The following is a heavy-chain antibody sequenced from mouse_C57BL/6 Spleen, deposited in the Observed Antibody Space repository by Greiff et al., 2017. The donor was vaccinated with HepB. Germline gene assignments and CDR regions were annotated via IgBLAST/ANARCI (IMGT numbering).Heavy chain of an antibody. CDR2: IDPSDSYT. V-gene: IGHV1-59*01. J-gene: IGHJ4*01. Sequence: QVQLQQPGAELVRPGTSVKLSCKASGYTFTSYWMHWVKQRPGQGLEWIGVIDPSDSYTNYNQKFKGKATLTVDTSSSTAYMQLSSLTSEDSAVYYCARDGGSSHYYAMDYWGQGTSVTVSS. D-gene: IGHD1-1*01. CDR3: ARDGGSSHYYAMDY. CDR1: GYTFTSYW.